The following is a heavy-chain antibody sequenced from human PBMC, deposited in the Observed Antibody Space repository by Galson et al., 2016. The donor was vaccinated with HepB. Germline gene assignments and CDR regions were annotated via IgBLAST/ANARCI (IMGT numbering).Heavy chain of an antibody. CDR1: GFTFGDYA. Sequence: SLRLSCAASGFTFGDYAMSWFRQAPGKGLEWVGFIRSKAYGGTTEYAASVKGRFTISRDDSKSIAYLQMDSLKTEDTAVYYCTRRPYDFWRGYNPDYWGQGTLVTVSS. V-gene: IGHV3-49*03. CDR3: TRRPYDFWRGYNPDY. J-gene: IGHJ4*02. CDR2: IRSKAYGGTT. D-gene: IGHD3-3*01.